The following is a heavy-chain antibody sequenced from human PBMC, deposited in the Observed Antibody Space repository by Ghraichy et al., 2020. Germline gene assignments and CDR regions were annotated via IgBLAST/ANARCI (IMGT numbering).Heavy chain of an antibody. Sequence: GGSLRLSCAASGFTFSSYSMNWVRQAPGKGLEWVSSISSSSYIYYADSVKGRFTISSDNAKHSLSLQMNSLRAEDTAVYYCACGCFVGEIPAANPLGYWDQGTLVTVSS. V-gene: IGHV3-21*01. D-gene: IGHD2-2*01. CDR2: ISSSSYI. CDR3: ACGCFVGEIPAANPLGY. J-gene: IGHJ4*02. CDR1: GFTFSSYS.